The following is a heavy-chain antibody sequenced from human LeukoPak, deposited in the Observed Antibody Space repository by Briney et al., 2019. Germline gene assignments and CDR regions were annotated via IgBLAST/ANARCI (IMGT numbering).Heavy chain of an antibody. V-gene: IGHV4-59*12. CDR2: IYYSGST. J-gene: IGHJ5*02. Sequence: PSETLSLTCTVSGGSISSYYWSWIRQPAGKGLEWIANIYYSGSTYYNPSLKSRVTISINTSKNQFSLSLTSVTAADTAVYYCARIPSPGWFDPWGQGTLVTVSS. CDR1: GGSISSYY. CDR3: ARIPSPGWFDP.